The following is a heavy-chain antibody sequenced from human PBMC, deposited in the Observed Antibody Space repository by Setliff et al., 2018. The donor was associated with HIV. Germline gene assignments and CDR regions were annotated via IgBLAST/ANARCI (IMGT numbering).Heavy chain of an antibody. V-gene: IGHV4-39*01. Sequence: PSETLSLTCTVSGGSISSSSYYWGWIRQPPGKGLEGIGSIYYSGSIYYNPSLKSRVTISVDTSKNQFSLRLSSVTAADTAVYYCARCSSSGWLCYFDYWGQGTLVTVSS. D-gene: IGHD6-19*01. CDR2: IYYSGSI. J-gene: IGHJ4*02. CDR3: ARCSSSGWLCYFDY. CDR1: GGSISSSSYY.